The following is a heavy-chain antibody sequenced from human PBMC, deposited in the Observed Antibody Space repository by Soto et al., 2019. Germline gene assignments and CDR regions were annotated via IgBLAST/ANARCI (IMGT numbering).Heavy chain of an antibody. CDR1: GFTFSSYS. D-gene: IGHD6-19*01. CDR3: ARYSSGGHPYYFDY. V-gene: IGHV3-21*01. J-gene: IGHJ4*02. CDR2: ISSSSSYI. Sequence: EVQLVESGGGLVKPGGSLRLSCAASGFTFSSYSMNWVRQAPGKGLEWVSSISSSSSYIYYADSVKGRCTISRDNAKNSLFLQMNSLRAEDTAVYYCARYSSGGHPYYFDYWGQGTLVTVSS.